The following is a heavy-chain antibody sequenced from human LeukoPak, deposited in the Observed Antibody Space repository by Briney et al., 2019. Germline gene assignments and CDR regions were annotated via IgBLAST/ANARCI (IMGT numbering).Heavy chain of an antibody. CDR3: TTRVGYSSGWHQDDD. Sequence: GGSLRLSCVVSGFTFINAWMTWVRQAPGKGLEWVGRIKSKSDGGTTDYAAPVKGRFTISRDDSKNTVYLQMNSLQTEDTAVYYCTTRVGYSSGWHQDDDWGQGTLVTVSS. V-gene: IGHV3-15*01. CDR1: GFTFINAW. CDR2: IKSKSDGGTT. J-gene: IGHJ4*02. D-gene: IGHD6-19*01.